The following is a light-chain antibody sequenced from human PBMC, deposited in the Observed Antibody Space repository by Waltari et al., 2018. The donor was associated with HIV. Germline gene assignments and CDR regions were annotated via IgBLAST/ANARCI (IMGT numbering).Light chain of an antibody. CDR3: HQYHRYPQT. Sequence: AIRLTQSPFPFSAPTVDRVTISCRASQNVGNSLAWYQHKQGSAPRLLIYGSSTLQKGVASRFSGSASGTKFTLTISCLQSEDFATYSCHQYHRYPQTFGQGTRVEMK. J-gene: IGKJ1*01. V-gene: IGKV1-8*01. CDR1: QNVGNS. CDR2: GSS.